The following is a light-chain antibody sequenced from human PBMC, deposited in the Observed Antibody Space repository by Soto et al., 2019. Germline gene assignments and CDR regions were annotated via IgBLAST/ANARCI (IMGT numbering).Light chain of an antibody. CDR1: QSFSTS. CDR3: QQSYSTPPT. V-gene: IGKV1-39*01. J-gene: IGKJ2*01. Sequence: DIQMTQSPSSLSASVGDRVTLSCRASQSFSTSLNWYQQKPGKAPSLLIYGASTLHSGVPSRFSGSGSGTEFTRTISALQAEDFATNSYQQSYSTPPTFGQGTSLEIK. CDR2: GAS.